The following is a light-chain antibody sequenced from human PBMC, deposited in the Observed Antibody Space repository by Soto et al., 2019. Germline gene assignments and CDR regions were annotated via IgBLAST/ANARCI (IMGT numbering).Light chain of an antibody. CDR2: DDD. CDR3: QSYDSSSLWV. Sequence: NFMLTQPHSVSESPGKTVTISCTRSSGSIASNYVQWYQQRPGSAPTAVIYDDDQRRSGVPDRFSGSIDSSSNSASLTVSGLKTEYEADYYCQSYDSSSLWVFGGGTKLTVL. CDR1: SGSIASNY. J-gene: IGLJ3*02. V-gene: IGLV6-57*03.